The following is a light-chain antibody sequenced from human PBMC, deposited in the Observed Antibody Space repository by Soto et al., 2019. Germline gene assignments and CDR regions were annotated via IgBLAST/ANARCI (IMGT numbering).Light chain of an antibody. J-gene: IGKJ3*01. Sequence: DIQLTQSPSFLSASVGDRVTITCRASQDVSRYLAWYQQKPGKAPNLLIYAASTLRSGDPSRFSGSGSETEFTLTISSLQPEDFETYYCQQLNSYVSAFGPVTKVYIK. CDR1: QDVSRY. V-gene: IGKV1-9*01. CDR3: QQLNSYVSA. CDR2: AAS.